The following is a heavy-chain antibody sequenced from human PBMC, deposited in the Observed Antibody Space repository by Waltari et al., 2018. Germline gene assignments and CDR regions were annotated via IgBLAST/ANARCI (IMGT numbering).Heavy chain of an antibody. CDR1: GFTFSSYW. D-gene: IGHD2-15*01. CDR2: IKQDGSEK. V-gene: IGHV3-7*01. Sequence: EVQLVESGGGLVQPGGSLRLSCAASGFTFSSYWMSWVRQAPGKGLEWVAKIKQDGSEKYYVDSVKGRFTISRDNAKNSLYLQMNSLRAEDTAVYYCARVDCSGGSCLTGVDYWGQGTLVTVSS. CDR3: ARVDCSGGSCLTGVDY. J-gene: IGHJ4*02.